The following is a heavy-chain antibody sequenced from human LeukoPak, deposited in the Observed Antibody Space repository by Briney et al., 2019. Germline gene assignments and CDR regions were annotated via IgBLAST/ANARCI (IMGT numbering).Heavy chain of an antibody. CDR1: GGSISSGGDF. CDR3: ARGGTWYYAFDY. Sequence: PSQTLSLTCTVSGGSISSGGDFWSWFRQHPGKGLEWIGYIYYNGFTYYNPSLESQVTISVDTSKNQFSLKVSSVTAADTAVYYCARGGTWYYAFDYWGQGTLVTVSS. J-gene: IGHJ4*02. D-gene: IGHD2-15*01. CDR2: IYYNGFT. V-gene: IGHV4-31*01.